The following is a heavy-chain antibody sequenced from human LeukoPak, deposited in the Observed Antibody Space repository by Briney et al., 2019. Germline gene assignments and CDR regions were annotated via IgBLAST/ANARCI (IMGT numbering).Heavy chain of an antibody. V-gene: IGHV3-23*01. D-gene: IGHD3-10*01. CDR2: ISGSGGST. J-gene: IGHJ4*02. CDR3: AKAPLSIQWFGESLDY. Sequence: PGGSLRLSCAASGFTFSSYGMSWVRQAPGKGLEWVSAISGSGGSTYYADSVKGRFTISRDNSKNTLYLQMNSLRAEDTAVYYCAKAPLSIQWFGESLDYWGQGTLVTVSS. CDR1: GFTFSSYG.